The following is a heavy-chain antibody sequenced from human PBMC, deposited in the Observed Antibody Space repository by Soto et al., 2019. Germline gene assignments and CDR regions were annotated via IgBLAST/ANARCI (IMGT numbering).Heavy chain of an antibody. V-gene: IGHV4-34*01. CDR3: ARVRISSGSIHKPYYFDY. J-gene: IGHJ4*02. D-gene: IGHD5-18*01. CDR1: GGSFSGYY. CDR2: INHSGST. Sequence: AETLSLTCAVYGGSFSGYYWSWIRQPPGKGLEWIGEINHSGSTNYNPTLKSRVTISVDTSKNQFYPKLSSVTDADTAVYYCARVRISSGSIHKPYYFDYWGQGTLVTVSS.